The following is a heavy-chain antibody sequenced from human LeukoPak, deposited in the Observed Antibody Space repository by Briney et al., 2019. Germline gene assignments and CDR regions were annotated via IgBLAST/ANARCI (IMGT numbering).Heavy chain of an antibody. J-gene: IGHJ4*02. CDR2: ISNDGSDE. Sequence: GGSLRLSCAASGFTFRTYAMHWVRQAPGKGLEWVAVISNDGSDENYLDSVKGRFTISRDNAKNSLYLQMNSLRAEDTAVYYCARETVGAAQYYFVYWGQGTLVTVSS. CDR1: GFTFRTYA. V-gene: IGHV3-30*04. CDR3: ARETVGAAQYYFVY. D-gene: IGHD2-15*01.